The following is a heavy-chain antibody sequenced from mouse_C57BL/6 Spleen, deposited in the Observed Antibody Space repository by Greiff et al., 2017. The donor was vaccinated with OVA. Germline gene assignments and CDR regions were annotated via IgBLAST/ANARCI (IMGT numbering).Heavy chain of an antibody. D-gene: IGHD3-2*02. J-gene: IGHJ4*01. CDR2: ISSGGDYI. CDR3: TRQAGTYAMDY. V-gene: IGHV5-9-1*02. CDR1: GFTFSSYA. Sequence: EVKVVESGEGLVKPGGSLKLSCAASGFTFSSYAMSWVRQTPEKRLEWVAYISSGGDYIYYADTVKGRFTISRDNARNTLYLQMSSLKSEDTAMYYCTRQAGTYAMDYWGQGTSVTVSS.